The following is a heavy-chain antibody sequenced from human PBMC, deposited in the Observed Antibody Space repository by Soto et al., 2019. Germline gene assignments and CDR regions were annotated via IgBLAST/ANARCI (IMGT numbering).Heavy chain of an antibody. J-gene: IGHJ4*02. D-gene: IGHD3-22*01. CDR1: GFTFSSYA. CDR2: ISGSGGST. CDR3: AKDLPSSGYTPPFDY. V-gene: IGHV3-23*01. Sequence: PGGSLRLSCAASGFTFSSYAMSWVRQAPGKGLEWVSAISGSGGSTYYADSVKGRFTISRYNSKNTLYLKMNSLRAEDTAVHYCAKDLPSSGYTPPFDYWGQGTLVTVSS.